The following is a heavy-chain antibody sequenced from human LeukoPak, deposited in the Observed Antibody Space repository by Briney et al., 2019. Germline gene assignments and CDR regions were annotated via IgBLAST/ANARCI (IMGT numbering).Heavy chain of an antibody. Sequence: GGSLRLSCAVSGVTLSNYGMSWVRQAPGKGLEWVAGIGGSGGGTNYADSVKGRFTISRDNSKNTLYLQMNSLRAEDTAVYFCAKRGVVIRVILVGFHKEAYYFDSWGQGALVTVSS. CDR1: GVTLSNYG. J-gene: IGHJ4*02. V-gene: IGHV3-23*01. CDR2: IGGSGGGT. CDR3: AKRGVVIRVILVGFHKEAYYFDS. D-gene: IGHD3-22*01.